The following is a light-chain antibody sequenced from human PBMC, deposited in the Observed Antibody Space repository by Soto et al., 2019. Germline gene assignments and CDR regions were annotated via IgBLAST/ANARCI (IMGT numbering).Light chain of an antibody. CDR3: QHYNSYSEA. V-gene: IGKV1-5*03. Sequence: SVGDRLTITCPASQTISSWLAWYQQKPGKAPKLLIYKASTLKSGVPSRFSGIGSGTEFTLTISSLQPDDFATYYCQHYNSYSEAFGQGTKVDI. CDR2: KAS. CDR1: QTISSW. J-gene: IGKJ1*01.